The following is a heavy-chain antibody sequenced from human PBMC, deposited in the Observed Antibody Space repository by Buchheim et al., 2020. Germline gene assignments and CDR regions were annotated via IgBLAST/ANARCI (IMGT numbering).Heavy chain of an antibody. CDR3: VRYPYGIIPPGIDY. Sequence: QVRLQESGPGLVKPSETLSLTCTVSGGSISGYFWSWIRQPPGKGLEWIGYIYYSGSTNYNPSLKSRVTISVDTSKNQFFLKLTAVTAADTAVYYCVRYPYGIIPPGIDYWGQGTL. V-gene: IGHV4-59*12. CDR2: IYYSGST. CDR1: GGSISGYF. J-gene: IGHJ4*02. D-gene: IGHD1-1*01.